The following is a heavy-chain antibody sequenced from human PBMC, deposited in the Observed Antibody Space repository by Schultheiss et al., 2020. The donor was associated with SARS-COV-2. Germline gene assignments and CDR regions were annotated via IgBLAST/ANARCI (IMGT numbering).Heavy chain of an antibody. Sequence: GSLRLSCAVYGGSFSGYYWSWIRQPPGKGLEWIGYIYYSGSTNYNPSLKSRVTISVDTSKNQFSLKLSSVTAADTAVYYCARGRLTVDYWGQGTLVTVSS. D-gene: IGHD1-14*01. J-gene: IGHJ4*02. CDR3: ARGRLTVDY. CDR2: IYYSGST. V-gene: IGHV4-34*01. CDR1: GGSFSGYY.